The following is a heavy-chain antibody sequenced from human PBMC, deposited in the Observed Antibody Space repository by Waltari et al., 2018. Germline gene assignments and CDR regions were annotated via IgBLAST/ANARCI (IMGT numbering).Heavy chain of an antibody. J-gene: IGHJ4*02. Sequence: QVQLVESGGGVVQPGRSLRLSCAASGFTFSSYGMHWVRQAPGKGGEGVAVLSWEGIKTYYADSGKGRSTISRENSKNTLYLKMNRLRAEDTAVYYCAKGWGRGLIPPFDYWGQGTLVTVSS. CDR1: GFTFSSYG. V-gene: IGHV3-30*18. CDR2: LSWEGIKT. CDR3: AKGWGRGLIPPFDY. D-gene: IGHD3-16*01.